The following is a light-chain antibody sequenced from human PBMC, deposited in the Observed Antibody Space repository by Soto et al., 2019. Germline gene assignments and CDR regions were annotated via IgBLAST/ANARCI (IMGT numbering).Light chain of an antibody. Sequence: EIVLTQSPGTLSLSPGERAILSCGASQTVSSVYLAWYQQKPGLAPRLLIYDAYSRATGIPDRFSGSGSGTDFTLTISRLEPEDFAVYYCQHYDSPPYTFGQGTKLETK. CDR1: QTVSSVY. V-gene: IGKV3D-20*01. CDR2: DAY. J-gene: IGKJ2*01. CDR3: QHYDSPPYT.